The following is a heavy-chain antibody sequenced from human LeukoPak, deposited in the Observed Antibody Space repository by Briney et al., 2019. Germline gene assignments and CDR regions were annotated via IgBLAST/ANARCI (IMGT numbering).Heavy chain of an antibody. J-gene: IGHJ5*02. Sequence: SETLSLTCTVSGGSISSSSYYWGWIRQPPGKGLGWIGSIYYSGSTYYNPSLKSRVTISVDTSKNQFSLKLSSVTAADTAVYYCARVLNMGFGELSPDKWFDPWGQGTLVTVSS. V-gene: IGHV4-39*07. CDR1: GGSISSSSYY. D-gene: IGHD3-10*01. CDR3: ARVLNMGFGELSPDKWFDP. CDR2: IYYSGST.